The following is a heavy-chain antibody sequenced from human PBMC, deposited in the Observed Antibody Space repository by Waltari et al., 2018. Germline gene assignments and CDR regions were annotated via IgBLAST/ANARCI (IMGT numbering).Heavy chain of an antibody. CDR2: ISSSGSSI. D-gene: IGHD4-17*01. J-gene: IGHJ3*02. Sequence: EVQLVESGGGLVQPGGSLSLPCPASGFTSRRYEMSWVRQAPGKGLEWISYISSSGSSIDYADSVKDRFTISRDNAQNSLHLKMNSLRVEDTAVYYCASSVEVYAFDIWGRGTMVTVSS. CDR1: GFTSRRYE. CDR3: ASSVEVYAFDI. V-gene: IGHV3-48*03.